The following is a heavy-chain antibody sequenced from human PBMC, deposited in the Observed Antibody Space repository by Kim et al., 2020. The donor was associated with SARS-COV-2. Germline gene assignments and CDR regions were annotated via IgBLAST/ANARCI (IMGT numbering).Heavy chain of an antibody. V-gene: IGHV4-31*02. CDR2: GSH. Sequence: GSHYHNPPLKSRVTISVDTSKNQFSLKLGSVTAADTAVYYCAREWQGWFDPWGQGTLVTVSS. J-gene: IGHJ5*02. CDR3: AREWQGWFDP.